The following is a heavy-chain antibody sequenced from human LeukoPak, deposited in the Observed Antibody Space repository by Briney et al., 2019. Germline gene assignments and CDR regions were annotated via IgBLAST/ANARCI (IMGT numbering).Heavy chain of an antibody. CDR3: ARIAVPYCSSTSCYTFDY. CDR1: GFTFSRNN. D-gene: IGHD2-2*01. J-gene: IGHJ4*02. CDR2: ISATNDYI. V-gene: IGHV3-21*01. Sequence: GGSLRLSRAASGFTFSRNNMNWVRQAPGKGLEWVAPISATNDYIYYADSLKGRFTISRDNAKNSMYLQMNSLRAEDTAVYYCARIAVPYCSSTSCYTFDYWGQGTLVTVSS.